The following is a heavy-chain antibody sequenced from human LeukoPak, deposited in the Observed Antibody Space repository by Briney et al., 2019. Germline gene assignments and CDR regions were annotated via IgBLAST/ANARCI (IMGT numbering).Heavy chain of an antibody. J-gene: IGHJ4*02. CDR3: ARDRYSSGYYLDY. V-gene: IGHV3-30-3*01. Sequence: GGSLRLSCAASGFTFSSYAMHWVGQAPGKGLEWVAVISYDGSNKYYADSVKGRFTISRDNSKNTLYLQMNSLRAEDTAVYYCARDRYSSGYYLDYWGQGTLVTVSS. D-gene: IGHD3-22*01. CDR2: ISYDGSNK. CDR1: GFTFSSYA.